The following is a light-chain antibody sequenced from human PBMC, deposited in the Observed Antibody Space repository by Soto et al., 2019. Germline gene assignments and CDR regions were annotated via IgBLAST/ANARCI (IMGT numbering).Light chain of an antibody. Sequence: AIPMTQFPSSLSASVGDRVTITCRASQGIRNDLGWYQQKPGKAPKLLIYAASSLQSGVPSRFSGSGSGTDFTLTISSLQPEDFATYYCLQDYDFPLTFGQGTTVEIK. J-gene: IGKJ1*01. V-gene: IGKV1-6*01. CDR2: AAS. CDR3: LQDYDFPLT. CDR1: QGIRND.